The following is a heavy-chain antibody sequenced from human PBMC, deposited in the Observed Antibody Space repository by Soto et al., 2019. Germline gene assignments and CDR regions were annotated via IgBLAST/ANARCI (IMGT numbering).Heavy chain of an antibody. V-gene: IGHV1-69*02. D-gene: IGHD2-15*01. CDR2: IIPILGIA. CDR1: GGTFSSYT. J-gene: IGHJ6*02. CDR3: AVSGGSYYYNYGMDV. Sequence: QVQLVQSGAEVKKPGSSVKVSCKASGGTFSSYTISWVRQAPGQGLEWMGRIIPILGIANYAQKFQGRVTITADKSTSTAYMELSSLRSEDTAVYYCAVSGGSYYYNYGMDVWGQGTTVTVSS.